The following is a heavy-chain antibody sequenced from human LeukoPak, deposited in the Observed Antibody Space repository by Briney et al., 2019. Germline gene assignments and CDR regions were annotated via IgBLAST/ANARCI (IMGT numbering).Heavy chain of an antibody. CDR3: ARDRGRGYSYGYTDY. D-gene: IGHD5-18*01. V-gene: IGHV4-39*07. CDR1: GGSISSSSYY. CDR2: IYYSGST. Sequence: SETLSLTCTVSGGSISSSSYYWGWIRQPPGKGLEWIGGIYYSGSTYYNPSLKSRVTISVDTSKNQFSLKLSSVTAADTAVYYCARDRGRGYSYGYTDYWGQGTLVTVSS. J-gene: IGHJ4*02.